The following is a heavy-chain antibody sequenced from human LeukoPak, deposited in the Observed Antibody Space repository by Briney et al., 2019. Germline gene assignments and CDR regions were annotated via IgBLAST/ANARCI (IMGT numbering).Heavy chain of an antibody. Sequence: GSLRLSCAASGFTFSDYYMSWIRQAPGKGLEWVSYISSSGSTIYYADSVKGRFTISRDNAKNLLYLQMNSLRAEDTAVYYCARVVLRYYLDYWGQGTLVTVSS. D-gene: IGHD3-9*01. CDR3: ARVVLRYYLDY. CDR2: ISSSGSTI. J-gene: IGHJ4*02. CDR1: GFTFSDYY. V-gene: IGHV3-11*01.